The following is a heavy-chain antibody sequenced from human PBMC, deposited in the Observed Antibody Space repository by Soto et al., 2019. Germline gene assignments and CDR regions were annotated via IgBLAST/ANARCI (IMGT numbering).Heavy chain of an antibody. CDR3: ARGAYSYGSGSYEYYYYGMDV. D-gene: IGHD3-10*01. CDR2: IYPGDSDT. V-gene: IGHV5-51*01. CDR1: GYSFNSYW. J-gene: IGHJ6*02. Sequence: PGEALKISWKGSGYSFNSYWIGWVRQMPGKGLEWMGIIYPGDSDTRYSPSFQGQVTISADKSISTAYLQWSSLKASDTAMYYCARGAYSYGSGSYEYYYYGMDVWGQGTTVTVSS.